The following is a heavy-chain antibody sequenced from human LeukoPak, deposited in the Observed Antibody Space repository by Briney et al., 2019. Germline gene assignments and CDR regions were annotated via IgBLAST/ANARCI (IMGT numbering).Heavy chain of an antibody. CDR2: INWNGGST. CDR3: ARDRSYGSFDY. V-gene: IGHV3-20*01. Sequence: GGSLRLSCAASGFTSDDHGMNWVRLAPGKELEWVSGINWNGGSTFYADSVKGRITISRDNAKNALYLQMNSLTAEDTALYHCARDRSYGSFDYWGQGTVVTVSS. D-gene: IGHD5-18*01. CDR1: GFTSDDHG. J-gene: IGHJ4*02.